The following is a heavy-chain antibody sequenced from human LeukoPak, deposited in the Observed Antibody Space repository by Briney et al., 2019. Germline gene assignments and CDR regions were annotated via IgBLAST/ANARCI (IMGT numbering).Heavy chain of an antibody. CDR2: ISYDGSNR. Sequence: PGGSLRLSCAASGFTFSSYAMHWVRQAPGKGLEWVAVISYDGSNRYYADSVKGRFTISRDNSKNTLYLQMNSLRAEDTAVYYCASTNFPVDFWSGYYENPYYYYGMDVWGQGTTVIVSS. D-gene: IGHD3-3*01. J-gene: IGHJ6*02. V-gene: IGHV3-30*14. CDR1: GFTFSSYA. CDR3: ASTNFPVDFWSGYYENPYYYYGMDV.